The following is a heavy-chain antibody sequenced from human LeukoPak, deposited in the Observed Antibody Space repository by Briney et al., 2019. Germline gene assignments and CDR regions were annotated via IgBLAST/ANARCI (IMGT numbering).Heavy chain of an antibody. D-gene: IGHD2-21*02. J-gene: IGHJ3*01. Sequence: GETLRLSCVASGFTFSNFGLSWVRQAPGQGLEWVSSISDSSGSRTPYADSVKGRFTISRDNSRNTLYLQMNSLRVEDTAIYYCAKDPRLCGGDCFTTIDFWGLGTMVTVSP. CDR2: ISDSSGSRT. V-gene: IGHV3-23*01. CDR3: AKDPRLCGGDCFTTIDF. CDR1: GFTFSNFG.